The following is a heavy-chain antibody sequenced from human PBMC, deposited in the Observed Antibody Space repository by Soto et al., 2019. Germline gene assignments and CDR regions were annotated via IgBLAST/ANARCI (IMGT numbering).Heavy chain of an antibody. CDR3: ARVDGNPYSSGGFYYYYGMDV. D-gene: IGHD6-19*01. J-gene: IGHJ6*02. CDR2: IWYDGSNK. V-gene: IGHV3-33*01. Sequence: GGSLRLSCAASGFTFSSYGMHWVRQAPGKGLEWVAVIWYDGSNKYYADSVKGRFTISRDNSKNTLYLQMNSLRAEDTAVYYCARVDGNPYSSGGFYYYYGMDVWGQGTTVTVSS. CDR1: GFTFSSYG.